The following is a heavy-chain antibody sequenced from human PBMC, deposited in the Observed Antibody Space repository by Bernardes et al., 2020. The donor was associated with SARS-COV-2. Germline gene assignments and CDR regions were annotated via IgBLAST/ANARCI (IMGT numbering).Heavy chain of an antibody. CDR1: GYTFTDYF. D-gene: IGHD2-21*02. J-gene: IGHJ4*02. CDR2: INPNTCGT. V-gene: IGHV1-2*02. Sequence: ASVKVSCQASGYTFTDYFIHWVRQAPGQRLEWMGWINPNTCGTNYVQKFQGRVTMTRDTSITTAYMELSWLGSDATAIYYCARTRTTISTTGIPVDYWGQGTLVTVSS. CDR3: ARTRTTISTTGIPVDY.